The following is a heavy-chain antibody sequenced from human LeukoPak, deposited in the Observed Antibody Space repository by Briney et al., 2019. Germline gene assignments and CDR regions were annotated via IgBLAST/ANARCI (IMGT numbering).Heavy chain of an antibody. V-gene: IGHV3-21*01. J-gene: IGHJ4*02. CDR3: ARGERSSGYYAFDY. CDR2: MSSYGDHI. CDR1: GFTFSSSS. Sequence: PGGSLRLSCAASGFTFSSSSMNWVRQAPRKGLEWVSSMSSYGDHIYYADSVKGRFTISRDNAKNSLYLQMNTLRADDAAVYYCARGERSSGYYAFDYWGQGTLVTVSS. D-gene: IGHD3-22*01.